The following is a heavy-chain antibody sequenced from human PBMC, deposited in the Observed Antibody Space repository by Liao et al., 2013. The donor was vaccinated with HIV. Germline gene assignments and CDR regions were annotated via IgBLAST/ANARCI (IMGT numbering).Heavy chain of an antibody. CDR3: ARDLIRKWFDP. CDR1: GGSISRYY. D-gene: IGHD3-9*01. V-gene: IGHV4-59*12. Sequence: QVQLQESGPGLVKPSETLSLTCTVSGGSISRYYWGWIRQPPGKGLEWIGTIYYSGVANYNPSLESRVAISVDTSKNQFSLNLSSVTAADTAIYYCARDLIRKWFDPWGQGTLVTVSS. J-gene: IGHJ5*02. CDR2: IYYSGVA.